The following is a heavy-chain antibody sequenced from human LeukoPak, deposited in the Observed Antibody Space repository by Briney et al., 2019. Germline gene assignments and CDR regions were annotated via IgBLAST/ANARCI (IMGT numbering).Heavy chain of an antibody. CDR1: GSSISTSSYY. CDR2: VYFIGST. J-gene: IGHJ4*02. Sequence: PLETLSLTCAVSGSSISTSSYYGAGIRQSPGAGLEWIGSVYFIGSTYYNPSLKSRVTISVDTSKDQFSLQLTSVTAANTAVYYCARGIIGTFDNWGQGLLV. D-gene: IGHD1-7*01. V-gene: IGHV4-39*01. CDR3: ARGIIGTFDN.